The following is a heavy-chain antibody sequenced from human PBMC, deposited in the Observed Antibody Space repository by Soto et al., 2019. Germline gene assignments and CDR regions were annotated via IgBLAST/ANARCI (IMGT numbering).Heavy chain of an antibody. D-gene: IGHD1-26*01. CDR3: ARLLRGSAVYYFDY. V-gene: IGHV4-39*01. CDR1: GGSISSSSYY. CDR2: IYYSGST. J-gene: IGHJ4*02. Sequence: SETLSLTCTVSGGSISSSSYYWGWIRQPPGKGLEWIGSIYYSGSTYYNPSLKSRATISVDTSKNQFSLKLSSVTAADTAVYYCARLLRGSAVYYFDYWGQGTLVTVSS.